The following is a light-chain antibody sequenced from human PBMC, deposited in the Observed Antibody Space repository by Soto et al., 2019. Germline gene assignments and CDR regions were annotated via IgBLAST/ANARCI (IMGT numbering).Light chain of an antibody. CDR3: MQALQTPLT. V-gene: IGKV2-28*01. Sequence: DIVMTQSPLSLPVTPGEPASISCRSSQSLLHSNGYNYLDWYLQKPGQSPQLLIYLGSNRASGVPDRFSGSGAGTDFTLKISRVEAEDVGVYYCMQALQTPLTLGPGTKVDTK. J-gene: IGKJ3*01. CDR1: QSLLHSNGYNY. CDR2: LGS.